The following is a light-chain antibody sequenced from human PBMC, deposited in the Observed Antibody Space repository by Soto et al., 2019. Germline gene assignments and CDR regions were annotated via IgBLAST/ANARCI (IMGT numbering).Light chain of an antibody. CDR3: QQYNNWPFS. Sequence: EIVMTQSPGILSVSPGERATLSCRAGQGVTTNFAWYQQKSGQSPRLLIYDVSIRATGVPARFSGTGSETDFTLTISGLQSEDSAVYFCQQYNNWPFSFGQGTRLENK. J-gene: IGKJ5*01. V-gene: IGKV3-15*01. CDR1: QGVTTN. CDR2: DVS.